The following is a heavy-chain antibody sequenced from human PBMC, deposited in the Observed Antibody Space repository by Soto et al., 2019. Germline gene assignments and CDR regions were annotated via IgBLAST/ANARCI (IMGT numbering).Heavy chain of an antibody. CDR1: GYTFTSHG. V-gene: IGHV1-18*01. J-gene: IGHJ5*02. CDR2: ISAYIGNT. Sequence: GAPVKVSCQASGYTFTSHGISWVGQAPGPGAEWMGWISAYIGNTNYAQKLQGRVTMTTDTSTSTAYMELRSLRSDDTALYYCARSPLLWFGELSGGWFDPWGQGTLVTVSS. D-gene: IGHD3-10*01. CDR3: ARSPLLWFGELSGGWFDP.